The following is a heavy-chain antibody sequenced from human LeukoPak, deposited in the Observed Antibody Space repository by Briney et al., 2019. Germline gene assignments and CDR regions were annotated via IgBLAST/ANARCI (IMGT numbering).Heavy chain of an antibody. J-gene: IGHJ4*02. CDR3: ARDLAYYFDY. V-gene: IGHV3-33*01. Sequence: PGGSLRLSRAASGFTFSSYGMHWVRQAPGKGLEWVAVIWYDGSNKYYGDSVKGRFTISRDNSKNTLYLQMNSLRAEDTAVYYCARDLAYYFDYWGQGTLVTVSS. CDR2: IWYDGSNK. D-gene: IGHD3-3*02. CDR1: GFTFSSYG.